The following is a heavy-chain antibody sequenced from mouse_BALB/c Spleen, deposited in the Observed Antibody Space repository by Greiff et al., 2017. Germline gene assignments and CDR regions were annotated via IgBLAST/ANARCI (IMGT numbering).Heavy chain of an antibody. V-gene: IGHV5-6-5*01. CDR2: ISSGGST. CDR3: ARYTITTAWFAY. Sequence: EVQGVESGGGLVKPGGSLKLSCAASGFTFSSYAMSWVRQTPEKRLEWVASISSGGSTYYPDSVKGRFTISRDNARNILYLQMSSLRSEDTAMYYCARYTITTAWFAYWGQGTLVTVSA. J-gene: IGHJ3*01. CDR1: GFTFSSYA. D-gene: IGHD2-4*01.